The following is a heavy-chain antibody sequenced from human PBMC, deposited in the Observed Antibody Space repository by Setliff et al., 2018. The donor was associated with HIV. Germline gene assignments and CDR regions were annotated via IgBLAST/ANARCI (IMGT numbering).Heavy chain of an antibody. V-gene: IGHV4-34*01. Sequence: TLSLTCRVSGGSFIGYHWSWGRHSPEKGLQWIGEISHGGTTKYNPSLKSLFGMSADTSKCDFSLQMTSVTAADTAFYYCAGVGRDRLVTSGLYFDLWGRGTLVTVAS. D-gene: IGHD6-19*01. CDR2: ISHGGTT. CDR1: GGSFIGYH. J-gene: IGHJ2*01. CDR3: AGVGRDRLVTSGLYFDL.